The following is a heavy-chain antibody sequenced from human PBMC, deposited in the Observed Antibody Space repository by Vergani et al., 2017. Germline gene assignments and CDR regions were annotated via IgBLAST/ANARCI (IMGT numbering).Heavy chain of an antibody. V-gene: IGHV1-2*02. J-gene: IGHJ6*02. CDR3: ARDKAVVLGATGGYYHGMDV. CDR1: GYTFSDYY. CDR2: INPNSGGT. D-gene: IGHD1-26*01. Sequence: QVQLVQSGAEVKKPGASVKVACKASGYTFSDYYMHWVRQAPGQGLEWMGWINPNSGGTNYAQKFQGRATMTRDTSISTAYMEVSRLRYDGTAVYYCARDKAVVLGATGGYYHGMDVWGQGTTVTVSS.